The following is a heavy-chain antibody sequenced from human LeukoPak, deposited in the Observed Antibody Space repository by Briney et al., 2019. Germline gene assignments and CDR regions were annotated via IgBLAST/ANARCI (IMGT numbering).Heavy chain of an antibody. V-gene: IGHV1-2*02. CDR2: INPNSGGT. Sequence: GASVKVSCKASGYTFTGYYMHWVRQAPGQGLEWMGWINPNSGGTNYAQKFQGRVTMTRGTSISTAYMELSGLRSDDTAVFYCARNTYYYDNSAGAFDFWGQGTLVTVSS. CDR1: GYTFTGYY. D-gene: IGHD3-22*01. CDR3: ARNTYYYDNSAGAFDF. J-gene: IGHJ4*02.